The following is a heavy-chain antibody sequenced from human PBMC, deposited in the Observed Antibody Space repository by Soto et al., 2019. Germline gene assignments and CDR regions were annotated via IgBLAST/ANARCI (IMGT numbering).Heavy chain of an antibody. J-gene: IGHJ5*02. Sequence: SQTLSLTCXISGDSVSSNTASGNWIRQSPSRGLEWLGRTYFRSKWYNDYAVSVKSRIIINPDTSNNQFSLQLNSVTPEDTAVYFCAKGDNLXXKTGYAFDPWGQGIMVTVSS. CDR2: TYFRSKWYN. D-gene: IGHD5-12*01. CDR3: AKGDNLXXKTGYAFDP. CDR1: GDSVSSNTAS. V-gene: IGHV6-1*01.